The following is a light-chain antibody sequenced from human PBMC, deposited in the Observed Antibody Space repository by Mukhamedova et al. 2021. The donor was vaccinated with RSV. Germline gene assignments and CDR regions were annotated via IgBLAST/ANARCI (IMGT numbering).Light chain of an antibody. Sequence: TLSCRANQNVNTFLGWYQQKPGQPPRLLIYGASKRAAGIPARFSGSGSGTDFSLTISSLEREDVAVYYCQQRSAWPRTFGQGT. J-gene: IGKJ2*01. CDR2: GAS. CDR1: QNVNTF. CDR3: QQRSAWPRT. V-gene: IGKV3-11*01.